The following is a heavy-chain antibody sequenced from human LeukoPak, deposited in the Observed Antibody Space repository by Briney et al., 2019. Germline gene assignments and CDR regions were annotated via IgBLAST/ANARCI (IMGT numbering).Heavy chain of an antibody. CDR2: IYHSGST. CDR1: GGSISSGGYY. CDR3: AREGCSGGSCYSPFGNPPSVFDP. D-gene: IGHD2-15*01. Sequence: SQTLSLTCTVSGGSISSGGYYWSWIRQPPGKGLEWIGYIYHSGSTYYNPSLKSRVTISVDRSKNQFSLKLSSVTAADTAVYYCAREGCSGGSCYSPFGNPPSVFDPWGQGTLVTVSS. V-gene: IGHV4-30-2*01. J-gene: IGHJ5*02.